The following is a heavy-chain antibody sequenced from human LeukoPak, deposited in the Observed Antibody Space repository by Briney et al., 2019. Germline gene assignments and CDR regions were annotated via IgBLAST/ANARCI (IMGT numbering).Heavy chain of an antibody. J-gene: IGHJ4*02. Sequence: ASVKVSCKASGYTFTGYYMHWVRQAPGQGLEWMGWINPNSGGTDYAQKFQGRVTMTRDTSISTAYMELSRLRSDDTAVYYCARVSSWYPGWFDYWGQGTLVTVSS. CDR3: ARVSSWYPGWFDY. V-gene: IGHV1-2*02. CDR1: GYTFTGYY. D-gene: IGHD6-13*01. CDR2: INPNSGGT.